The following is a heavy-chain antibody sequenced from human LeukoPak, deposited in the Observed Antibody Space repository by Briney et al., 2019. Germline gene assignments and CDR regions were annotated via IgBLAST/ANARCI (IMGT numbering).Heavy chain of an antibody. V-gene: IGHV1-18*01. CDR2: ISIYNGET. CDR3: ARDTALTNTAMNY. D-gene: IGHD2-8*01. J-gene: IGHJ4*02. Sequence: ASVKVSCKASGYTFTSYGINWVRQAPGQGLEWMGWISIYNGETIYAQKLQGRVTMTTDTSTSTAYMELRSLSSDNSAVYYCARDTALTNTAMNYWGQGTLVTVSS. CDR1: GYTFTSYG.